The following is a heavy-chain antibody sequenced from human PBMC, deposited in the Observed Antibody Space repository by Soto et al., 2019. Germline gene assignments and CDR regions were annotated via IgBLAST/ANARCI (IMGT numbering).Heavy chain of an antibody. CDR2: IYYSGST. J-gene: IGHJ6*02. CDR1: GGSISSYY. V-gene: IGHV4-59*01. D-gene: IGHD4-17*01. Sequence: QVQLQESGPGLVKPSETLSLTCTVSGGSISSYYWSWIRQPPGKGLEWIGYIYYSGSTNYNPSLNSRVTIPVDTSKNQFSLEVSSVTAADTAVYYCAREGLYPDDYGDYYYYGMDVWGQGTTVTVSS. CDR3: AREGLYPDDYGDYYYYGMDV.